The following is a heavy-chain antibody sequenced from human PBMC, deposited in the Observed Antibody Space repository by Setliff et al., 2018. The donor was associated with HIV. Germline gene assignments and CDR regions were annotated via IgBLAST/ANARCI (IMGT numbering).Heavy chain of an antibody. V-gene: IGHV1-3*01. CDR1: GYTFTTYS. J-gene: IGHJ4*02. Sequence: ASVKVSCKASGYTFTTYSIHWVRQAPGQSLEWMGWINVGKGDTKYSQELQGRVTITADHSTSTAYMDLRSLRSDDTAVYYCARGGVAVGDMTPSDYWGQGTLVTVS. D-gene: IGHD6-19*01. CDR2: INVGKGDT. CDR3: ARGGVAVGDMTPSDY.